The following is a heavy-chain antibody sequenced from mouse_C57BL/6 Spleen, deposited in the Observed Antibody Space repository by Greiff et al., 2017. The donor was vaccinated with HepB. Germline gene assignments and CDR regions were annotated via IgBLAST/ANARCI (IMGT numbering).Heavy chain of an antibody. CDR1: GFTFSSYA. V-gene: IGHV5-4*03. CDR3: ARSFYGSSHGGAMDY. J-gene: IGHJ4*01. D-gene: IGHD1-1*01. CDR2: ISDGGSYT. Sequence: DVKLVESGGGLVKPGGSLKLSCAASGFTFSSYAMSWVRQTPEKRLEWVATISDGGSYTYYPDNVKGRFTISRDNAKNNLYLQMSHLKSEDTAMYYCARSFYGSSHGGAMDYWGQGTSVTVSS.